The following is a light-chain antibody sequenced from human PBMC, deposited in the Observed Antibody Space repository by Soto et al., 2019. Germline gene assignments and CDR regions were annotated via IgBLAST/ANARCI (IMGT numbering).Light chain of an antibody. Sequence: IVLTQSPATLSLSPGERATLSCRARQTVSSYLSWYQHKPGQAPRLLIYGASNRATGIPDRFSGGGSGTDFSLTISRLDPEDVAVYYCQQYSSSPITFGQGTRLEIK. V-gene: IGKV3-20*01. J-gene: IGKJ5*01. CDR3: QQYSSSPIT. CDR2: GAS. CDR1: QTVSSY.